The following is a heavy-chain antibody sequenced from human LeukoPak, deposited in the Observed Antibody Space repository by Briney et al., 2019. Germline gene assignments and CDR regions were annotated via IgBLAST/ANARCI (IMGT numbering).Heavy chain of an antibody. D-gene: IGHD1-26*01. J-gene: IGHJ4*02. V-gene: IGHV3-72*01. CDR3: ARGFNGLDSKVGEN. Sequence: GGSLRLSCAVSGFTFSDHYMDWVRQAPGKGLEWVGRIRNKAKGYTTEYAAPVKGRFTISRDDSKNSLYLQMNSLKTEDTAVYYCARGFNGLDSKVGENWGQGTLVTVFS. CDR2: IRNKAKGYTT. CDR1: GFTFSDHY.